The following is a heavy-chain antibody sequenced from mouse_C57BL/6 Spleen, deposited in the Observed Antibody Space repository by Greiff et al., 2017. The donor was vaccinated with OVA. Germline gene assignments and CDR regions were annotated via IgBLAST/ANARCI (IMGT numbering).Heavy chain of an antibody. V-gene: IGHV1-59*01. CDR2: IDPSDSYT. J-gene: IGHJ3*01. Sequence: QVQLQQPGAELVRPGTSVKLSCKASGYTFTSYWMHWVKQRPGQGLEWIGVIDPSDSYTNYNQKFKGKATLTVDTSSSTAYMQLSSLTSEDSAVYYCARSRSNYVFAYWGQGTLVTVSA. CDR1: GYTFTSYW. CDR3: ARSRSNYVFAY. D-gene: IGHD2-5*01.